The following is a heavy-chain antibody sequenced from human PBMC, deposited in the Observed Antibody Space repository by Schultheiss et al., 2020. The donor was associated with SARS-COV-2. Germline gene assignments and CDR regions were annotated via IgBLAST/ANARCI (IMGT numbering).Heavy chain of an antibody. J-gene: IGHJ4*02. Sequence: SETLSLTCTVSGGSISSYYWSWIRQPPGKGLEWIGYIYYSGSTNYNPSLKSRVTISVDTSKNQFSLKLSSVTAADTAVYYCARGRKFAYYFDSSGYYYFDYWGQGTLVTVSS. CDR3: ARGRKFAYYFDSSGYYYFDY. V-gene: IGHV4-59*12. CDR2: IYYSGST. CDR1: GGSISSYY. D-gene: IGHD3-22*01.